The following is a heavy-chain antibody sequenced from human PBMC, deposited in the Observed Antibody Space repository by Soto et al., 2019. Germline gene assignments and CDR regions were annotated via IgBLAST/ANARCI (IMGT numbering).Heavy chain of an antibody. CDR2: ISYDGSNK. V-gene: IGHV3-30-3*01. J-gene: IGHJ4*02. Sequence: QVQLVESGGGVVQPGRSLRLSCAASGFTFSSYAMHWVRQAPGKGLEWVAVISYDGSNKYYADSVKGRFTISRDNSKNTLYLQMNSLRAEDTAVYYCARGGYSYGQPFDYWGQGTLVTVSS. D-gene: IGHD5-18*01. CDR1: GFTFSSYA. CDR3: ARGGYSYGQPFDY.